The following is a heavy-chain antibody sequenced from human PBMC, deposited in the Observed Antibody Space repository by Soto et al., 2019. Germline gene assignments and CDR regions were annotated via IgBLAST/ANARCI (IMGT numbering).Heavy chain of an antibody. CDR1: GFTFSSYA. CDR3: ARDSYYGSRYFDY. D-gene: IGHD3-10*01. CDR2: ISYDGSNK. J-gene: IGHJ4*02. Sequence: GGSLRLSCAASGFTFSSYAMHWVRQAPGKGLEWVAVISYDGSNKYYADSVKGRFTISRDNSKNTLYLQMNSLRAEDTAVYYCARDSYYGSRYFDYWGQGTLVTVSS. V-gene: IGHV3-30-3*01.